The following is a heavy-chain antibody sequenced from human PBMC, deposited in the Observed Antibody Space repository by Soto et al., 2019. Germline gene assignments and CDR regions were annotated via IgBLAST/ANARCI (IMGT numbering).Heavy chain of an antibody. CDR2: ISYDGSNK. Sequence: GGSLRLSCAASGFTFSSYAMHWVRQAPGKGLEWVAVISYDGSNKYYADSVKGRFTISRDNSKNTLYLQMNSLRAEDTAVYYCARDMIRGASIGITGTLDYWGQGTLVTVSS. CDR3: ARDMIRGASIGITGTLDY. J-gene: IGHJ4*02. D-gene: IGHD1-7*01. CDR1: GFTFSSYA. V-gene: IGHV3-30-3*01.